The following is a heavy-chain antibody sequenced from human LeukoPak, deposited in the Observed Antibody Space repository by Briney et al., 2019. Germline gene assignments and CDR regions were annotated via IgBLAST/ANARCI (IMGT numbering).Heavy chain of an antibody. J-gene: IGHJ4*02. V-gene: IGHV4-39*01. CDR3: ARRPVGSTGFDY. Sequence: SETLSPTCTVSGGSISSRSHYWGWIRQPPGKGLEWIGSIYYSGSTYDSPSLKSRISMSVHTSRNQFSLHMSAVTAADTAVYFCARRPVGSTGFDYWGQGTLVTVSS. CDR2: IYYSGST. D-gene: IGHD1-26*01. CDR1: GGSISSRSHY.